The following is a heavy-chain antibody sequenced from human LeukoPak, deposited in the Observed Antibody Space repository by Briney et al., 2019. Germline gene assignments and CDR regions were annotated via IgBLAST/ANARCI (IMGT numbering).Heavy chain of an antibody. CDR1: GLTFTKYW. CDR2: IKQDGSER. D-gene: IGHD1-14*01. V-gene: IGHV3-7*05. CDR3: ARNHFDY. J-gene: IGHJ4*02. Sequence: GGSLRLSCVASGLTFTKYWMSWVRQAPGKGLEWVANIKQDGSERSYVDSEKGRFTISRDNAKNSLYLQMNSLRAEDTAVYYCARNHFDYWGQGTLVTVSS.